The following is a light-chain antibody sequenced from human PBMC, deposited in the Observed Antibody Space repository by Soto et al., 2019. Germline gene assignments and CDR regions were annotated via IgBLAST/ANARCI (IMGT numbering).Light chain of an antibody. CDR1: QSISSY. V-gene: IGKV1-39*01. CDR3: QQSYSSPYT. J-gene: IGKJ2*01. Sequence: DVQVTQSPSSLSASVGDRVTITCRTSQSISSYFNWYQQKPGKAPKLLIYAASSLQSGVPSRFSGSGSGTDFTLTISSLQPEDFATYYCQQSYSSPYTFGQGIKLEIK. CDR2: AAS.